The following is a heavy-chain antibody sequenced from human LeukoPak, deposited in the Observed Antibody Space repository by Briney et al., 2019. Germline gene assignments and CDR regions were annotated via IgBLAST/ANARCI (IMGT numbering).Heavy chain of an antibody. Sequence: GESLTIPCKTSGYTFSSYWIGWVRQPPGKGLECMGVISPRDSDARYSPSFQGQVTMSADKSTNTAYLHWGSLKASDTALYYCVRSLPGTLLRGYGMDVWGPGTSVTVS. V-gene: IGHV5-51*01. D-gene: IGHD3-10*01. CDR2: ISPRDSDA. CDR1: GYTFSSYW. J-gene: IGHJ6*02. CDR3: VRSLPGTLLRGYGMDV.